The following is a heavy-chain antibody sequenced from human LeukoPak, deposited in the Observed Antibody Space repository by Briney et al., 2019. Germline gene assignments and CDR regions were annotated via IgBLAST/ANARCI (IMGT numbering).Heavy chain of an antibody. CDR3: GKDLRYSSCWHSGDY. CDR2: IRYDGSNK. CDR1: GFTFSNYG. V-gene: IGHV3-30*02. J-gene: IGHJ4*02. D-gene: IGHD6-13*01. Sequence: GGSLRLPCAASGFTFSNYGTHWVRQAPGKGLEWVAFIRYDGSNKYYADFVKGRFSISRDISNNTLYLQMNSLRTDDTAVYFCGKDLRYSSCWHSGDYWGQGSLVIVSS.